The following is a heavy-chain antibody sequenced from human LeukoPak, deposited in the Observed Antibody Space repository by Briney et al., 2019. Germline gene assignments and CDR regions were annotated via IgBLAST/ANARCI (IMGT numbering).Heavy chain of an antibody. V-gene: IGHV3-7*01. CDR3: ARCLDP. CDR2: INEDGSDK. CDR1: GFTFTSYW. J-gene: IGHJ5*02. Sequence: GQTLSLSCVISGFTFTSYWMSWVREAPGKGLEWVANINEDGSDKYYVGSVKGRFTISRDNAKNSLYLQMNGLIAEDTAVYYCARCLDPWGQGTLVTVSS.